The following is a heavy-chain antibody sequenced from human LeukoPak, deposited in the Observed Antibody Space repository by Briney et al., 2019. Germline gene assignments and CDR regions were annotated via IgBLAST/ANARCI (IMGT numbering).Heavy chain of an antibody. J-gene: IGHJ6*02. CDR1: GFTFSSYS. CDR2: ISSSSSYI. Sequence: GGSLRLSCAASGFTFSSYSMNWVRQAPGKGLEWVSSISSSSSYIYYADSVKGRFTISRDNAKNSLYLQMNSLRAEDTAVYYCARVGCLEWLPDYYYYGMDVWGQGTTVTVSS. D-gene: IGHD3-3*01. V-gene: IGHV3-21*01. CDR3: ARVGCLEWLPDYYYYGMDV.